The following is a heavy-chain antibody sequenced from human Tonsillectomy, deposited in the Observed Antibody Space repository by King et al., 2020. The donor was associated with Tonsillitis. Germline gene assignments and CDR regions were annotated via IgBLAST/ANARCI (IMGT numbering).Heavy chain of an antibody. D-gene: IGHD3-22*01. CDR3: ARDPPYYYDSSGYYSRYYYYGMDV. Sequence: VQLVESGAEVKKPGASVKVSCKASGYTFTSYYIHWVRQAPGQGLEWMGIINPSGGSTSYAQKFQGRVTMTRDTSTSTVYMELSSLRSEDTAVYYCARDPPYYYDSSGYYSRYYYYGMDVWGQGTTVTVSS. J-gene: IGHJ6*02. CDR2: INPSGGST. V-gene: IGHV1-46*01. CDR1: GYTFTSYY.